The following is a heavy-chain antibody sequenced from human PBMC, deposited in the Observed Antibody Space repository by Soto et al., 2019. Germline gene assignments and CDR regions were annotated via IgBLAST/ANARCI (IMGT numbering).Heavy chain of an antibody. Sequence: GGPLRLSCAASGFTFSDYYMSWIRQAPGKGLEWVSYIICSSRTIYYADAVKGRFTSSRDNAKNSLYLQMNSLRAEDTAVYYCGGYGSSTSCYRGSVYNWFDPWGQGTLVTVS. V-gene: IGHV3-11*01. CDR1: GFTFSDYY. J-gene: IGHJ5*02. CDR3: GGYGSSTSCYRGSVYNWFDP. D-gene: IGHD2-2*02. CDR2: IICSSRTI.